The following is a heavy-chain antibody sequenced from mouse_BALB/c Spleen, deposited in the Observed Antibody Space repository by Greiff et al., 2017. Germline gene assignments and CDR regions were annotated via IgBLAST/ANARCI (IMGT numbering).Heavy chain of an antibody. J-gene: IGHJ2*01. D-gene: IGHD1-2*01. Sequence: EVQLQQSGAELVKPGASVKLSCTASGFNIKDTYMHWVKQRPGQGLEWIGRIDPANGNTKYDPKFQGKATITADTSSNTAYLQLSSLTSEDTAVYYCARTTATPYYFDYWGQGTTLTVSS. V-gene: IGHV14-3*02. CDR3: ARTTATPYYFDY. CDR2: IDPANGNT. CDR1: GFNIKDTY.